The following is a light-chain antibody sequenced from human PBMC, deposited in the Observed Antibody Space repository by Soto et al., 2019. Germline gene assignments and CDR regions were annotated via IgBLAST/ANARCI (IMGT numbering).Light chain of an antibody. V-gene: IGLV2-14*01. J-gene: IGLJ1*01. Sequence: QSGLTQPASVSGSPGQSITISCTGTSSDVGGYNYVSWYQQHPGKAPKLMIYEVSNRPSGVSNRFSGSKSGNTASLTISGLQAEDEADYYCSSYTSSSTPYYVFGTGTQVTVL. CDR2: EVS. CDR3: SSYTSSSTPYYV. CDR1: SSDVGGYNY.